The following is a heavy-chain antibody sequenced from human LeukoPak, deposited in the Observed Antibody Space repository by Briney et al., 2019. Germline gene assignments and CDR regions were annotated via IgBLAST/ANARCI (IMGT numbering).Heavy chain of an antibody. CDR2: INDGGTYT. CDR1: GFAFREYW. Sequence: GGSLRLSCAGSGFAFREYWMHWARQTPANGLMWVSRINDGGTYTAYADSVKGRFAVSRDNAENTLYLQMDSLTVEDTGLYYCVREIKIMGFRAFDYWGQGTPVTVSS. CDR3: VREIKIMGFRAFDY. V-gene: IGHV3-74*01. J-gene: IGHJ4*02. D-gene: IGHD3-10*01.